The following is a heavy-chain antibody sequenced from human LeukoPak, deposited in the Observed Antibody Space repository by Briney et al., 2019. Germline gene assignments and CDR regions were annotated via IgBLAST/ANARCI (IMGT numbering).Heavy chain of an antibody. V-gene: IGHV4-4*07. D-gene: IGHD3-10*01. J-gene: IGHJ5*02. CDR2: IYTSGST. CDR1: GGSISSYY. Sequence: SETLSLTCTVSGGSISSYYWSWIRQPAGKGLEWIGRIYTSGSTNYNPSLKSRATMSVDTSKNQFSLKLGSVTAADTAVYYCARDRQKYYGSGSYSKGWFDPWGQGTLVTVSS. CDR3: ARDRQKYYGSGSYSKGWFDP.